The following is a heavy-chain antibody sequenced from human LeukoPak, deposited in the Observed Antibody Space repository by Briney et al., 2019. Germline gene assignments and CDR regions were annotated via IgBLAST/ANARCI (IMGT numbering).Heavy chain of an antibody. V-gene: IGHV4-59*08. CDR3: ARHPARGQQGYAFDF. Sequence: SETLSLTCTVSGGSISNYYWSWIRQPPGRGLEWIGYIFYSGTTNYSPSLMSRITISVDTSKNHFSLKLYSVTAADTAVYYCARHPARGQQGYAFDFWGQGTMVTVSS. CDR1: GGSISNYY. D-gene: IGHD6-13*01. CDR2: IFYSGTT. J-gene: IGHJ3*01.